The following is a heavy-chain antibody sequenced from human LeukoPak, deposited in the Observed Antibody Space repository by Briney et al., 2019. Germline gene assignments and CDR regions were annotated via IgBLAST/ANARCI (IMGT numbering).Heavy chain of an antibody. Sequence: GGSLRLSCAASGFTFSSYWMHWVRQAPGKGLVWVSRINSDGSSTTYADSVKGRFTISRDNAKKSLYLQMNSLRADDTAVYFRSRDGNYVFDSWGQGTLVTVSS. D-gene: IGHD4-11*01. CDR3: SRDGNYVFDS. V-gene: IGHV3-74*01. CDR2: INSDGSST. CDR1: GFTFSSYW. J-gene: IGHJ4*02.